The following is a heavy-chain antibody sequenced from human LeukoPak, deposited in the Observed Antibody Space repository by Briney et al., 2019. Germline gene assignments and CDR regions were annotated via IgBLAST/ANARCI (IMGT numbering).Heavy chain of an antibody. CDR1: GYTFTGYY. D-gene: IGHD3-3*01. CDR3: ARGMQEYDFWSGYITYYYYYYGMDV. V-gene: IGHV7-4-1*01. J-gene: IGHJ6*02. CDR2: INTNTGNP. Sequence: ASVKVSCKASGYTFTGYYMHWVRQAPGQGLEWMGWINTNTGNPTYAQGFTGRFVFSLDTSVSTAYLQICSLKAEDTAVYYCARGMQEYDFWSGYITYYYYYYGMDVWGQGTTVTVSS.